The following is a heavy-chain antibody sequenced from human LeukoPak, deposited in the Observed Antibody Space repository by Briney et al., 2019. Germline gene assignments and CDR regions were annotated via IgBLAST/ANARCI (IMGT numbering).Heavy chain of an antibody. J-gene: IGHJ4*02. CDR3: ARAFVEMATIRGFDY. V-gene: IGHV5-10-1*01. D-gene: IGHD5-24*01. Sequence: GESLKISCKGSGYSFTSYWISWVRQMPGKGLEWMGRIDPSDSYANYSPSFQGHVTISTDKSISTAYLQWSSLKASDTAMYYCARAFVEMATIRGFDYWGQGTLVTVSS. CDR1: GYSFTSYW. CDR2: IDPSDSYA.